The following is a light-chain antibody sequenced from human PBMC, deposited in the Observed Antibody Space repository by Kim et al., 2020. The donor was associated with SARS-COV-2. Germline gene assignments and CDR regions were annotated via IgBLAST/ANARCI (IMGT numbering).Light chain of an antibody. CDR1: QGISNS. CDR2: GAS. V-gene: IGKV1-27*01. CDR3: QKYNSAPCT. J-gene: IGKJ1*01. Sequence: DIQMTQSPSSLSASVGDRVTITCRASQGISNSLAWYRQKPGKVPMLLIYGASTLRSGVPSRFRGSGSGTDFTLTISSLQPEDAATYYCQKYNSAPCTFGQGTKVEIK.